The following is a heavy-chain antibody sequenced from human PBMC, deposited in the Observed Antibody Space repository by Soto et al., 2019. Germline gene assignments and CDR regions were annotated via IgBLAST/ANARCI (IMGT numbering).Heavy chain of an antibody. CDR1: GGSINSGGYY. V-gene: IGHV4-31*03. CDR3: ARDPSCSSKSCGWFDP. Sequence: SETLSLTCTVSGGSINSGGYYWSWIHQHPGKGLEWIGYIHYSGSTYYNPSFKSRVTISVDTSKNQFSLKLSSVTAADTAVYYCARDPSCSSKSCGWFDPWGQGTLVTVSS. CDR2: IHYSGST. D-gene: IGHD2-2*01. J-gene: IGHJ5*02.